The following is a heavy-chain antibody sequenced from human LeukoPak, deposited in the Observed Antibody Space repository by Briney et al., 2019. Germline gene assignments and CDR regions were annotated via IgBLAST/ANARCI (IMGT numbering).Heavy chain of an antibody. CDR2: MNPTSGNT. D-gene: IGHD5-18*01. CDR3: TRMRGYTYGYWYLDL. J-gene: IGHJ2*01. CDR1: GYTFTSYD. Sequence: ASVKVSCKAAGYTFTSYDINWVRQAPGQGLEWMGWMNPTSGNTGYAQKFQGRVTMTRDASIATAYMELSSLTSEDTALYYCTRMRGYTYGYWYLDLWGRGTPVTVS. V-gene: IGHV1-8*01.